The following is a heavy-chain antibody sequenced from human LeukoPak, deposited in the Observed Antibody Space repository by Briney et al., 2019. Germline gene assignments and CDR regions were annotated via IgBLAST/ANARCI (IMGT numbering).Heavy chain of an antibody. CDR1: GGSISSYY. V-gene: IGHV4-59*01. CDR2: IYYSGTT. CDR3: ARMVRGVIDAFEI. D-gene: IGHD3-10*01. Sequence: SETLSLTCTVSGGSISSYYWSWIRQPPGKGLEWIAYIYYSGTTKYNASLKSRVTMSVDTSKNQFSLKLGSMTAADTAVYYCARMVRGVIDAFEIWGQGTMVTVSS. J-gene: IGHJ3*02.